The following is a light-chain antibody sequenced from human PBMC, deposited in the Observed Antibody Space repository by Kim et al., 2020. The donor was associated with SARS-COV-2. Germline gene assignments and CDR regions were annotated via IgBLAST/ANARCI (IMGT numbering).Light chain of an antibody. CDR1: QGISSW. CDR2: KAS. Sequence: LSASLGVRVTITCRASQGISSWLAWYQQKPGKAPKLLIYKASSLESGVPSRFSGSGSGTEFTLTISSLQPDDFATYYCQQYNSYLFGGGTKVDIK. J-gene: IGKJ4*01. CDR3: QQYNSYL. V-gene: IGKV1-5*03.